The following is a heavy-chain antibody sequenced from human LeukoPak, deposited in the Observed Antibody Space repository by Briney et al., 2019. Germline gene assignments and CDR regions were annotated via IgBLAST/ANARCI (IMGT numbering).Heavy chain of an antibody. V-gene: IGHV1-24*01. CDR1: GYTLTDLS. J-gene: IGHJ5*02. CDR2: FDPEDGET. Sequence: GASVKVSCKVSGYTLTDLSMHWVRQAPGKGLEWMGGFDPEDGETIYAQKFQGRVTMTEDSSTDTAYMELSSLRSEDTAVYYCAIRYCSGGSCYYRVPWFDPWGQGTLVTVSS. CDR3: AIRYCSGGSCYYRVPWFDP. D-gene: IGHD2-15*01.